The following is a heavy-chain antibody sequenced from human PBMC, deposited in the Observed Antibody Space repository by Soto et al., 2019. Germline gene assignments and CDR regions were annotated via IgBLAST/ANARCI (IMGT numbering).Heavy chain of an antibody. CDR2: IKSKTEGGTT. V-gene: IGHV3-15*07. D-gene: IGHD3-10*01. J-gene: IGHJ6*02. CDR3: TTTVGVWFGEVFGMDV. Sequence: GGSLRLSCAASGLTFSNAWMNWVRQAPGKGLEWVGRIKSKTEGGTTDYGAPVKGRFTISRDDSKNTLYLQMNSLRTEDTAVYYCTTTVGVWFGEVFGMDVWGQGTTVTVSS. CDR1: GLTFSNAW.